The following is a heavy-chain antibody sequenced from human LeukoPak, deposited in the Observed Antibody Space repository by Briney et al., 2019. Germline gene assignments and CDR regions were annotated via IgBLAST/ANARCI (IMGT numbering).Heavy chain of an antibody. D-gene: IGHD3-10*01. CDR1: GYTFTSYA. Sequence: ASVKVSCKASGYTFTSYAMHWVRQAPGQRLEWMGWINAGNGNTKYSQEFQGRVTITRDTSASTAYMELGSLRSEDMAVYYCARAGMGGVDGSGSYLYAFDIWGQGTMVTVSS. CDR3: ARAGMGGVDGSGSYLYAFDI. J-gene: IGHJ3*02. CDR2: INAGNGNT. V-gene: IGHV1-3*03.